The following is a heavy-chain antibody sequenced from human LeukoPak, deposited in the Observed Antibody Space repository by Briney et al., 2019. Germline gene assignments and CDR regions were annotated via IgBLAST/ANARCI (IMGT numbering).Heavy chain of an antibody. CDR2: ISDSGGRT. V-gene: IGHV3-23*01. D-gene: IGHD4-23*01. Sequence: PGGSLRLSCAVSGITLSNYGMSWVRQAPGKGLEWVAGISDSGGRTNYADSVKGRFTISRDNSKNTLYLQINSLGAEDTAVYYCAKITTVVSPTTQFDYWGQGTLVTVSS. J-gene: IGHJ4*02. CDR3: AKITTVVSPTTQFDY. CDR1: GITLSNYG.